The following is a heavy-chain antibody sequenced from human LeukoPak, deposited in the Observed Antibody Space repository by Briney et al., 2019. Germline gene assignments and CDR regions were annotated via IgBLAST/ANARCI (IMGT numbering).Heavy chain of an antibody. CDR3: ARDSWARAYDADY. Sequence: GASVKVSCKASGYTFTNYGISWVRQAPGQGLEWMGWISVDNGNTNYLQKFQGRVTLTTDTSTDTAYMELRSLRSDDTAVYYCARDSWARAYDADYWGQGTLVTVSS. J-gene: IGHJ4*02. V-gene: IGHV1-18*01. CDR2: ISVDNGNT. CDR1: GYTFTNYG. D-gene: IGHD5-12*01.